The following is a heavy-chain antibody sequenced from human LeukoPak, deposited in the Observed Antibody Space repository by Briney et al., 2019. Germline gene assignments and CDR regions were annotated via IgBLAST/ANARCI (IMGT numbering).Heavy chain of an antibody. D-gene: IGHD4-23*01. J-gene: IGHJ4*02. V-gene: IGHV4-39*01. CDR3: ARDTGDYGGNSD. CDR1: GGSISSSNYY. Sequence: SETLSLTCTVSGGSISSSNYYWGWIRQPPGKGLEWIGSIYYSGSTYYSPSLKSRVTISVDTSKNQFSLKLSSVTAADTAVYYCARDTGDYGGNSDWGQGTLVTVSS. CDR2: IYYSGST.